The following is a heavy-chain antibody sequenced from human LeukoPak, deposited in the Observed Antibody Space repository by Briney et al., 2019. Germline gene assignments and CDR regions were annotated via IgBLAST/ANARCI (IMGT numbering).Heavy chain of an antibody. Sequence: GGSLRLSCAASGFTFSGFAMSWVRRTPGRGLEWVSGISGSGDNTLYADSVKGRFTISRDNSKNTLYLEMNSLRAEDTAIYYCAKIKGLHLPKYYMDVWGQGTTV. CDR2: ISGSGDNT. J-gene: IGHJ6*03. CDR3: AKIKGLHLPKYYMDV. CDR1: GFTFSGFA. V-gene: IGHV3-23*01.